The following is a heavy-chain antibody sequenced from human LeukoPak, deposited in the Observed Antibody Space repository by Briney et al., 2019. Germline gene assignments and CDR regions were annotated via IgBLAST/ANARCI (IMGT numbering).Heavy chain of an antibody. J-gene: IGHJ5*02. CDR3: ARPRIAAAGRWFDP. D-gene: IGHD6-13*01. CDR2: IYYSGST. CDR1: GGSISRSSYY. V-gene: IGHV4-39*01. Sequence: SETLSLTCSVSGGSISRSSYYWGWIRQPPGKGLEWIGSIYYSGSTYYNPSLESRVTISADTSKNQFSLKLSSVTAADTAVYYCARPRIAAAGRWFDPWGQGTLVTVSS.